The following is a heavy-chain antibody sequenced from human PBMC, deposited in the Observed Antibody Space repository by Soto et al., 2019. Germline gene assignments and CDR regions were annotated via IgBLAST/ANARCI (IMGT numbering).Heavy chain of an antibody. CDR3: TRELEITVSPWSFGGF. Sequence: QVQLVQSGAEVKKPGSSVKVSCKASGGTFSPYTINWVRQAPGQGLEWMGRIIPFHGVTNYAQNVQARVTITADKSTRTAYMELSGLRFEDTAMYYCTRELEITVSPWSFGGFWGRGTLVTVSS. V-gene: IGHV1-69*08. J-gene: IGHJ4*02. CDR2: IIPFHGVT. D-gene: IGHD3-10*01. CDR1: GGTFSPYT.